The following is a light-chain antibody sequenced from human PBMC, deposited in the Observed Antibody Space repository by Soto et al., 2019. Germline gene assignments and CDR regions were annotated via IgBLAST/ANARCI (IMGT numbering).Light chain of an antibody. CDR2: DVS. J-gene: IGLJ1*01. CDR1: SRDGGGYNY. Sequence: QSALTQPASVSGSPGQSITISCTGTSRDGGGYNYVSWYQQHPGKAPKFMIYDVSNRTSGVSNRFSGSKSGNTASLNISGLQAEDEADYYCCSYTTSNTRQIVFGTGTKVTVL. V-gene: IGLV2-14*01. CDR3: CSYTTSNTRQIV.